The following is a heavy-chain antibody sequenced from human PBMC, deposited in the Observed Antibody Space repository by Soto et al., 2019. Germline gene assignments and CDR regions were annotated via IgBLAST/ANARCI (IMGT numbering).Heavy chain of an antibody. CDR1: GGSINSSSYF. Sequence: SETLSLTCRVSGGSINSSSYFWGWVLQPPGKGLEWIGYISYSGSTYYNPSLKSRVTMSVDTSKNQFSLKLSSMTAADTAVYYCARGYSGYAEVDNWGQGTLVTVSS. J-gene: IGHJ4*02. CDR3: ARGYSGYAEVDN. D-gene: IGHD5-12*01. V-gene: IGHV4-39*07. CDR2: ISYSGST.